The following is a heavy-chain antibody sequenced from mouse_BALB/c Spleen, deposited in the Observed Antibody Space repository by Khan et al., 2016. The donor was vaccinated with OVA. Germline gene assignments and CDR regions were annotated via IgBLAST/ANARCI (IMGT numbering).Heavy chain of an antibody. D-gene: IGHD1-1*01. J-gene: IGHJ2*01. V-gene: IGHV9-1*02. CDR3: ARFRDYYGSSSYYFDY. Sequence: QIQLVQSGPELKKPGETVKISCKASGYTFTNYGMNWMKQAPGKGLKWMGWINTYTGEPTYADDFKGRFAFSLETSASTAYLQINNLKNEDMATYFSARFRDYYGSSSYYFDYWGRGTTLTVSS. CDR1: GYTFTNYG. CDR2: INTYTGEP.